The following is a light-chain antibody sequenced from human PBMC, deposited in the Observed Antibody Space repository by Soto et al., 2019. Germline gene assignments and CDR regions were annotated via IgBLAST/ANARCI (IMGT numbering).Light chain of an antibody. CDR3: QQYNNWPWT. CDR1: QSVSSN. J-gene: IGKJ1*01. V-gene: IGKV3-15*01. Sequence: DIVLTQSRGTLSLSPGQRPTLSCRASQSVSSNLAWYQQKPGQAPRLLIYGASTRATGIPARFIGSGSGTEFTLTIRSLPSEDFAVDYCQQYNNWPWTFGQGTK. CDR2: GAS.